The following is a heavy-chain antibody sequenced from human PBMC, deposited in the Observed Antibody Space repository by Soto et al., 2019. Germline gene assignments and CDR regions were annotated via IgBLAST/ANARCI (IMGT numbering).Heavy chain of an antibody. CDR1: GGTFSSYT. Sequence: SVKVSCKASGGTFSSYTISWVRQAPGQGLEWMGRIIPILGIANYAQKLQGRVTMTTDTSTSTAYMELRSLRSDDTAVYYCARDPGYGDYEIDYWGQGTLVTVSS. V-gene: IGHV1-69*04. CDR3: ARDPGYGDYEIDY. CDR2: IIPILGIA. D-gene: IGHD4-17*01. J-gene: IGHJ4*02.